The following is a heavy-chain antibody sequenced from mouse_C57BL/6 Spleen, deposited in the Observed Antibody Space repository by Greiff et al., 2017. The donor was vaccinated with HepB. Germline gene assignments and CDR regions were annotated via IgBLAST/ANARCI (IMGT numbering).Heavy chain of an antibody. D-gene: IGHD1-1*01. CDR3: AKTDYGSSRFAY. J-gene: IGHJ3*01. V-gene: IGHV1-19*01. CDR2: INPYNGGT. CDR1: GYTFTDYY. Sequence: EVQLQQSGPVLVKPGASVKMSCKASGYTFTDYYMNWVKQSHGKSLEWIGVINPYNGGTSYNQKFKGKATLTVDKSSSTAYMELNSLTSEDSAVYYCAKTDYGSSRFAYWGQGTLVTVSA.